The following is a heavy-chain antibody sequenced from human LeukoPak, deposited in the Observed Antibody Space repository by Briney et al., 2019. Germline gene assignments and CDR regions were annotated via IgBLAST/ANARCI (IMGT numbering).Heavy chain of an antibody. CDR3: AVVPAAMGGDAFDI. V-gene: IGHV1-2*02. D-gene: IGHD2-2*01. CDR1: GYTFTGYY. J-gene: IGHJ3*02. CDR2: INPNSGGT. Sequence: EASVKVSCKASGYTFTGYYMHWVRQAPGQGLEWMGWINPNSGGTNYAQKFQGRVTMTRDTSTSTVYMELSSLRSEDTAVYYCAVVPAAMGGDAFDIWGQGTMVTVSS.